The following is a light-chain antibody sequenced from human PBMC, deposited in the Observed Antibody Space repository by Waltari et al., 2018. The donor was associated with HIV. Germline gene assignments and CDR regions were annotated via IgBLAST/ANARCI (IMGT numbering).Light chain of an antibody. J-gene: IGLJ3*02. V-gene: IGLV3-21*04. Sequence: SYVLTQPPSVSVAPGTTARITCGGNNIRGNSVHWYQQKPGQATVLVTYDDSDRPSGIPERFSGSNSGNTATLTISRVEDGDEADYYCQVWDSSSDHWVFGGGTKLTVL. CDR1: NIRGNS. CDR3: QVWDSSSDHWV. CDR2: DDS.